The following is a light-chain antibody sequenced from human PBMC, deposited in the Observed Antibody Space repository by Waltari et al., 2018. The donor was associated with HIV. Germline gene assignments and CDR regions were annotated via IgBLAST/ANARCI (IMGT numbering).Light chain of an antibody. CDR3: SSFAGTNSHVV. CDR2: EVN. J-gene: IGLJ2*01. CDR1: SSDVAAYNF. V-gene: IGLV2-8*01. Sequence: QSALTQPPSASGSPEQSVTISCTGTSSDVAAYNFVSWYQPRPGQAPKLIICEVNKRPSGVPDRFSGSKSVNTASLTVSGLQAEDEADYYCSSFAGTNSHVVFGGGTKLTVL.